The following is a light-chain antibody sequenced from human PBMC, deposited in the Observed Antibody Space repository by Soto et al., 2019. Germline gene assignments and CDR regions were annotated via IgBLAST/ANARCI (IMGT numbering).Light chain of an antibody. V-gene: IGLV2-14*01. CDR2: EVS. Sequence: QSALTQPASVSGSPGQSITISCTGTSSDVGGYNYLSWYQQHPGKAPKVMIYEVSNRPSGVSNRFSGSKSGNTASLTISGLEAEDAAYYFCSSYTTSGTPVFGGGTKLTVL. J-gene: IGLJ3*02. CDR3: SSYTTSGTPV. CDR1: SSDVGGYNY.